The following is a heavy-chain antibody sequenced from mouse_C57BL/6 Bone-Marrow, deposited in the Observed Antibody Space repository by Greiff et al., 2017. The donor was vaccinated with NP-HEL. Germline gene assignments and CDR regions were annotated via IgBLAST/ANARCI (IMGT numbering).Heavy chain of an antibody. CDR3: LYYALYYYAVDY. CDR2: IYPYNDGT. D-gene: IGHD1-1*02. CDR1: GYTFTSYV. J-gene: IGHJ4*01. Sequence: EVQLQQSGPELVKPGASVKMSCKASGYTFTSYVMHWVKQKPGQGLEWIGYIYPYNDGTKYNEKFKGKATLTSDKSSSTAYMELSSLTSEDTAVYYCLYYALYYYAVDYWGQGTSVTVSS. V-gene: IGHV1-14*01.